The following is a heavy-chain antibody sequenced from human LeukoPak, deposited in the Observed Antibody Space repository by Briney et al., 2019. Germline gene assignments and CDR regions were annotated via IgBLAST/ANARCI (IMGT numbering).Heavy chain of an antibody. CDR3: AKDLIPYDFWSGYQIFSGD. Sequence: GGSLRLSCAASGFTFSSYAMSWVRQAPGKGLEWVSAISGSGGSTYYADSVKGRFTISRDNSKNTLYLQMNSLRAEDTAVYYCAKDLIPYDFWSGYQIFSGDWGQGTLVTVSS. V-gene: IGHV3-23*01. CDR2: ISGSGGST. CDR1: GFTFSSYA. J-gene: IGHJ4*02. D-gene: IGHD3-3*01.